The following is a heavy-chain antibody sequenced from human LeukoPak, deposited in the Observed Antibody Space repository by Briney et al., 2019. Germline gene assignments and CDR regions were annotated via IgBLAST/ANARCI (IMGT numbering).Heavy chain of an antibody. CDR1: GFTFNNYA. Sequence: GGSLRLSCAASGFTFNNYAMTWVRQTPGKGLEWVSGISAGGNSPYYADSVKGRFTISRDNAKNTLYLQMSSLRGEDTAVYYCARDRDGYNYWGQGTLVTVSS. V-gene: IGHV3-23*01. CDR3: ARDRDGYNY. J-gene: IGHJ4*02. CDR2: ISAGGNSP. D-gene: IGHD5-24*01.